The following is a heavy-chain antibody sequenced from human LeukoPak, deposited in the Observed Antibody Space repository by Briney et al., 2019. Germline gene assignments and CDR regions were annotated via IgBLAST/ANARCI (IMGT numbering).Heavy chain of an antibody. V-gene: IGHV3-23*01. J-gene: IGHJ4*02. CDR1: GFTFSTYA. Sequence: GASLRLSCAASGFTFSTYAMSWVRQAPGKGREWVSVISGGAGSTYYADSVKGRFTISRDNSRSTLYLQMNSLRAEDTAVYFCANGYCSGGSCYWALGYWGQGALVTVSS. CDR3: ANGYCSGGSCYWALGY. CDR2: ISGGAGST. D-gene: IGHD2-15*01.